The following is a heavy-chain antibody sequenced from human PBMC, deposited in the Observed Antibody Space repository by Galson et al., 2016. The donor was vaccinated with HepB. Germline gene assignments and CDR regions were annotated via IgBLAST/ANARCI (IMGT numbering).Heavy chain of an antibody. J-gene: IGHJ4*02. CDR3: AGGTAWHHFNF. D-gene: IGHD1-26*01. CDR1: GFTVSNKY. Sequence: SLRLSCAASGFTVSNKYMSWVRQAPGKGLEWLSVIYSGRSTYYADSVKGRFTISSDNSKNTLYLQMSSLRVEDAAIYFCAGGTAWHHFNFWGQGSLVIVSS. V-gene: IGHV3-53*01. CDR2: IYSGRST.